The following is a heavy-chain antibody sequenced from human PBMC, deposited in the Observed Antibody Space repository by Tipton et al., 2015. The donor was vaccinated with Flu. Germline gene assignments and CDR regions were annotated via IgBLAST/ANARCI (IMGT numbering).Heavy chain of an antibody. Sequence: TLFLTCTVSGGSISSYYWSWIRQPPGKGLEWIGYIYYSGSTNYNPSLKSRVTISVDTSKNQFSLKLSSVTAADTAVYYCARGRRYCTNGVCWYYFDYWGQGTLVTVSS. CDR3: ARGRRYCTNGVCWYYFDY. D-gene: IGHD2-8*01. J-gene: IGHJ4*02. V-gene: IGHV4-59*01. CDR2: IYYSGST. CDR1: GGSISSYY.